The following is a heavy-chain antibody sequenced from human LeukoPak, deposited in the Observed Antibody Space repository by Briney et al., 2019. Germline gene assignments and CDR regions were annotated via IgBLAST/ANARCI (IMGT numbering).Heavy chain of an antibody. J-gene: IGHJ4*02. V-gene: IGHV3-48*04. CDR3: ARDLGAGHVDY. D-gene: IGHD1-26*01. CDR2: ISSSSSTI. Sequence: GGSLRLSCAASGFTFSSYSMNWVRQAPGKGLEWVSYISSSSSTIYYADSVKGRFTISRDNAKNSLYLQMNSLRAEDTAVYYCARDLGAGHVDYWGQGTLVTVSS. CDR1: GFTFSSYS.